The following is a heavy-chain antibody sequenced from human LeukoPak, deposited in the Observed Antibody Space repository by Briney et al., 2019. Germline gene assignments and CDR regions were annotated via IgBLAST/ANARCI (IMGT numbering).Heavy chain of an antibody. CDR2: ISSSGSTI. Sequence: GGSLRLSCAASGFTFDDYTMNWVRQAPGKGLGWVSYISSSGSTIYYADSVKGRFTISRDNAKKSLYLQMNSLRAADTAVYYCARETDSTLFDYWGQGTLVTVSS. D-gene: IGHD2-2*01. CDR1: GFTFDDYT. V-gene: IGHV3-48*03. CDR3: ARETDSTLFDY. J-gene: IGHJ4*02.